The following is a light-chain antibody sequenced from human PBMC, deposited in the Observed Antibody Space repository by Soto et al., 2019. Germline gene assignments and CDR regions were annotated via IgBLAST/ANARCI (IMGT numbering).Light chain of an antibody. CDR1: SSSIGSNY. V-gene: IGLV1-47*01. J-gene: IGLJ1*01. CDR3: AAWDDSLSGRYV. CDR2: RNN. Sequence: QSVLTQPPSASGTPGQRVTISCSGSSSSIGSNYVYWYQQLPGTAPKLLISRNNQRPSGVTDRFSGSKSGTSASLAISGLRSEDEADYFCAAWDDSLSGRYVFGTGTKVTVL.